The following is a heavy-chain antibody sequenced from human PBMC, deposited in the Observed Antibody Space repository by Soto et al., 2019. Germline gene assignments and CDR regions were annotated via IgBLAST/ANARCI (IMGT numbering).Heavy chain of an antibody. Sequence: QVQLQQWGAGLLKPSETLSLTCAVYGGFVSSGSYYWSWIRQPPGKGLEWIGEMSHSGGTHFNPSLKSRVTISVLTSKNQFSLKMSSVTAADTALYYCARVERGTATTVVDAFDIWGPGTMVTVSS. CDR3: ARVERGTATTVVDAFDI. CDR1: GGFVSSGSYY. J-gene: IGHJ3*02. V-gene: IGHV4-34*01. CDR2: MSHSGGT. D-gene: IGHD1-1*01.